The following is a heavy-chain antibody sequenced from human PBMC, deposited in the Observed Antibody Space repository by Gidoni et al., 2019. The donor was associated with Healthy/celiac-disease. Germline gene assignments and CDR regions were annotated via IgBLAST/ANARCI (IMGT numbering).Heavy chain of an antibody. D-gene: IGHD6-13*01. CDR2: ISGSGGRT. J-gene: IGHJ5*02. CDR3: AKDEQQLVLRWFDP. Sequence: EVQLFESGGGLVQPGGSLRLSCAASGFPFSSYAMSWVRQAPGKGLEWVSAISGSGGRTYYADYVKGRFTIARDNSKNTLYLQMNSRRAEDTAVYYCAKDEQQLVLRWFDPWGQGTLVTVSS. V-gene: IGHV3-23*01. CDR1: GFPFSSYA.